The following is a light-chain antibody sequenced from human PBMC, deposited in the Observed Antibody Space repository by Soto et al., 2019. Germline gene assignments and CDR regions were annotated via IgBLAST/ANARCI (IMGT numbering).Light chain of an antibody. CDR2: DVS. V-gene: IGLV2-14*03. CDR1: SSDVGGENY. CDR3: AAWDDSLNGYV. J-gene: IGLJ1*01. Sequence: QSVLAHPASVSGSPGQSITISCTGTSSDVGGENYVSWYQQHPGRAPKLMIYDVSNRPSGVSNRFSGSKSGNTASLTISGLQAEDEADYYCAAWDDSLNGYVFGTGTKVTVL.